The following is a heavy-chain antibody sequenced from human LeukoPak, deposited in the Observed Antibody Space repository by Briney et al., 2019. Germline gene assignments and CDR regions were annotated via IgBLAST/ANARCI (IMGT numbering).Heavy chain of an antibody. D-gene: IGHD3-22*01. Sequence: ASVKVSCDASGYTFTGYYMHWVRQAPGQGLEWMGWINPNSGGTNFAQRFQGRVTMTRDTSISTAYMELSRLRSDDTAMYYCARPNYYDSSGYYDYWGQGTLVTVSS. CDR1: GYTFTGYY. CDR3: ARPNYYDSSGYYDY. J-gene: IGHJ4*02. V-gene: IGHV1-2*02. CDR2: INPNSGGT.